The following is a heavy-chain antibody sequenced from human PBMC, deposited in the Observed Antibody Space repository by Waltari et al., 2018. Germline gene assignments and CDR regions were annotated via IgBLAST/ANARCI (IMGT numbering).Heavy chain of an antibody. CDR2: INSDGSST. D-gene: IGHD2-15*01. Sequence: EVQLVESGGGLVQPGGSLRLSCAASGFTFSSYWMHWVRQAPGKGLVWVSRINSDGSSTSYADSVKGRFTISRDNDKNTLYLQMNSLRAEDTAVYYCARDRDIVVVVAATPVDYWGQGTLVTVSS. CDR3: ARDRDIVVVVAATPVDY. V-gene: IGHV3-74*01. J-gene: IGHJ4*02. CDR1: GFTFSSYW.